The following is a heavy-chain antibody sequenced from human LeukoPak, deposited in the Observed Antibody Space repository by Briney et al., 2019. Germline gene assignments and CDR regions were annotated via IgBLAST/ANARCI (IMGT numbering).Heavy chain of an antibody. J-gene: IGHJ4*02. CDR2: INPSGGST. D-gene: IGHD4-17*01. Sequence: ASVKVSCKASGYTFIRYYMHWVRQAPGQGLEWMGIINPSGGSTSYAQKFQGRVTMTRDTSTSTVYMELSRLRSEDTAVYYCERGGYGDRIDYWGQGTLVSVSS. CDR3: ERGGYGDRIDY. CDR1: GYTFIRYY. V-gene: IGHV1-46*01.